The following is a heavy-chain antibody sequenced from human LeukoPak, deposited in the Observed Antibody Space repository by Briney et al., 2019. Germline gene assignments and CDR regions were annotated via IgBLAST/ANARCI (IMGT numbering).Heavy chain of an antibody. CDR1: GFTVSSNY. D-gene: IGHD4-17*01. V-gene: IGHV3-66*01. CDR3: ASKLTTGS. Sequence: GGSLRLSCLVSGFTVSSNYMSWVRQTPGKGLEWVSVIYSGGTTKYADSVKGRFTIYRDTSKHNLSLQKNSLRLEDTAVYYCASKLTTGSWGQGTLVTVSS. CDR2: IYSGGTT. J-gene: IGHJ5*02.